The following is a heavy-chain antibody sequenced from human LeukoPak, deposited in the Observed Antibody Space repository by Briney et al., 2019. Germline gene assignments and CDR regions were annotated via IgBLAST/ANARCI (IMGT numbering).Heavy chain of an antibody. Sequence: GGSLRLSCAASGFTFSSYDMHWVRQATGKGLEWVSAIGTAGDTYYPGSVKGRFTISRENAKNSLYLQMNSLRAGDTAVYYCAGADSGWYAFDYWGQGTLVTVSS. D-gene: IGHD6-19*01. V-gene: IGHV3-13*01. CDR2: IGTAGDT. CDR1: GFTFSSYD. J-gene: IGHJ4*02. CDR3: AGADSGWYAFDY.